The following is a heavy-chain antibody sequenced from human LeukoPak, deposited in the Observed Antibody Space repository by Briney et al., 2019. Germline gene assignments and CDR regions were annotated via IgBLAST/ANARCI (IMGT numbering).Heavy chain of an antibody. J-gene: IGHJ4*02. CDR1: GGTFSSYA. D-gene: IGHD4-17*01. V-gene: IGHV1-69*13. CDR2: IIPIFGTA. Sequence: GASVKVSCKASGGTFSSYATSWVRQAPGQGLEWMGGIIPIFGTANYAQKFQGRVTITADESSSTAYMELRSLRSDDTAIYYCARDENYGIFFNVDYWGQGTLVTVSS. CDR3: ARDENYGIFFNVDY.